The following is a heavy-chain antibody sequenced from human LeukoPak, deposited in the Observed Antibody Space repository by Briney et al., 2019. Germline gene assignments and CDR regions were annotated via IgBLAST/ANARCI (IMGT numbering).Heavy chain of an antibody. D-gene: IGHD5-18*01. CDR2: INHSGST. CDR3: ARARIQLWSYYYGMDV. V-gene: IGHV4-34*01. Sequence: SETLSLTCAVYGGSFSGYYWSWIRQLPGKGLEWIGEINHSGSTNYNPSLKSRVTISVDTSKNQFSLKLSSVTAADTAVYYCARARIQLWSYYYGMDVWGKGTTVTVSS. CDR1: GGSFSGYY. J-gene: IGHJ6*04.